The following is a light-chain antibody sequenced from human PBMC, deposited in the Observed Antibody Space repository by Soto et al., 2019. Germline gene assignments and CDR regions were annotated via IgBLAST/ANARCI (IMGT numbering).Light chain of an antibody. CDR3: SSKSPDF. CDR1: SSGIRDYNY. Sequence: QSVLAQPASVSGSPGQSITISCTGTSSGIRDYNYVSWYQQLPVNAPKLIMYEVSNRPSGISNRFSGSKSGNTDSLTISGLQAEDEADYYCSSKSPDFFGTGTKVTVL. V-gene: IGLV2-14*01. CDR2: EVS. J-gene: IGLJ1*01.